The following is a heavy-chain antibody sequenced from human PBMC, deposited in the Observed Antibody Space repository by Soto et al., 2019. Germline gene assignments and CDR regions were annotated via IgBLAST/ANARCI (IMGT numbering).Heavy chain of an antibody. D-gene: IGHD3-10*01. CDR3: ATFRAGSYAFDI. CDR1: GGSISSGGYY. CDR2: IYYSGST. Sequence: QVQLQESGPGLVKPSQTLSLTCTVSGGSISSGGYYWSWIRQHPGKGLEWIGYIYYSGSTYYNPSLKSRVTISVDTSKNQFSLKLSSVTAADTAMYYCATFRAGSYAFDIWGQGTMVTVSS. V-gene: IGHV4-31*03. J-gene: IGHJ3*02.